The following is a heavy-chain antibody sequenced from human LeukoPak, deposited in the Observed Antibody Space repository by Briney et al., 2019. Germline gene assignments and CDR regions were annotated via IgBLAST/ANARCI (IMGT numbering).Heavy chain of an antibody. CDR2: ISSGSSYI. CDR1: GFTFSSYS. CDR3: ARVSSSSWFVDY. Sequence: GGSLRLSCAASGFTFSSYSMNWVRQAPGKGLEWVSSISSGSSYIYYADSVKGRFTISRDNAKNSLYLQMNSLRAEDTAVYYCARVSSSSWFVDYWGQGTLVTASS. V-gene: IGHV3-21*01. D-gene: IGHD6-13*01. J-gene: IGHJ4*02.